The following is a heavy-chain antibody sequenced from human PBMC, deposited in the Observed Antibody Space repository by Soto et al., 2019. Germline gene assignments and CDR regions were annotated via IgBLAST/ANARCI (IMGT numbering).Heavy chain of an antibody. D-gene: IGHD1-1*01. Sequence: QVQLQESGPGLVKPSQTLSLTCTVSGDSLSSGDYYWSWIRQHPGKGLEWIGHISYSGSTYYNPSLRSRVTISVDTSKNQCSLKLTSVTAADTAVYYCARFGSWNDSHYWGQGTLVTVSS. CDR3: ARFGSWNDSHY. J-gene: IGHJ4*02. CDR2: ISYSGST. V-gene: IGHV4-31*03. CDR1: GDSLSSGDYY.